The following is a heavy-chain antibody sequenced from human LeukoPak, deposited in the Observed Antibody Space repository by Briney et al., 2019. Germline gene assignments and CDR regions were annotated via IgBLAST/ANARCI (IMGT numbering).Heavy chain of an antibody. CDR3: ARESGYSSSWYGAEIDY. CDR1: GGSISSYY. Sequence: SETLSLTCTVSGGSISSYYWSWIRQPPGKGLEWIGYIYYSESTNYNPSLKSRVTISVDTPKNQFSLKLSSVTAADTAVYYCARESGYSSSWYGAEIDYWGQGTLVTVSS. V-gene: IGHV4-59*01. D-gene: IGHD6-13*01. J-gene: IGHJ4*02. CDR2: IYYSEST.